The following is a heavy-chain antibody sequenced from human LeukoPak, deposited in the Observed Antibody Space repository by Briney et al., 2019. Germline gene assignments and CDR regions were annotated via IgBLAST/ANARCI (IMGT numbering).Heavy chain of an antibody. D-gene: IGHD5-12*01. CDR2: MSGSGGSA. CDR1: GFTFSSYA. CDR3: ARGRYSGTTYYFDY. V-gene: IGHV3-23*01. J-gene: IGHJ4*02. Sequence: GGSLRLSCAASGFTFSSYAMTWVRQAPGKGLEWVSTMSGSGGSAYYADSVKGRFTISRDNSKNTLYLQMNSLRAEDTAMYYCARGRYSGTTYYFDYWGQGTLVTVSS.